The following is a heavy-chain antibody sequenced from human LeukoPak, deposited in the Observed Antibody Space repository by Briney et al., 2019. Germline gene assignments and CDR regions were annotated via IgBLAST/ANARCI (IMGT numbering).Heavy chain of an antibody. CDR1: GFTFSSYW. Sequence: GGSLRLSCAAPGFTFSSYWMSWVRQAPGKGLEWVANIKQDGSEKYYVDSVKGRFTISRDNAKNSLYLQMNSLRAEDTAVYYCATGGIWSYYYYYGMDVWGQGTTVTVSS. CDR3: ATGGIWSYYYYYGMDV. D-gene: IGHD1-1*01. CDR2: IKQDGSEK. V-gene: IGHV3-7*01. J-gene: IGHJ6*02.